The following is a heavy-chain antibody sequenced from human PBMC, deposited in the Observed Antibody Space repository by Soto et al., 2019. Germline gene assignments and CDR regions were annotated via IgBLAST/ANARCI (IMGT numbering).Heavy chain of an antibody. V-gene: IGHV3-66*01. CDR1: GFTVSSRY. D-gene: IGHD2-15*01. Sequence: PGGSLRLSCAACGFTVSSRYMSWVRQAPGKGLEWVSLIQSGGTTYYADSVKGRFTISRDSSKNMLHLQMDSLRAEDTAVYYCARDDILCIVSSCYAIPMDVWCKEPT. J-gene: IGHJ6*04. CDR3: ARDDILCIVSSCYAIPMDV. CDR2: IQSGGTT.